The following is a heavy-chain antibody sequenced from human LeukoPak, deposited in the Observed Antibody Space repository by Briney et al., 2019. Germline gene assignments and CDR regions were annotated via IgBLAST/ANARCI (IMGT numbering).Heavy chain of an antibody. Sequence: GGSLRLSCAASGFTFSSYGMSWVRQAPGKGLEWVSAISGSGGSTYYADSVKGRFTISRDNAKNTLYLQMNSLRAEDTAVYYCARDSFRAPGVENGFQVWGKGTTVTVSS. D-gene: IGHD1-1*01. CDR2: ISGSGGST. CDR3: ARDSFRAPGVENGFQV. CDR1: GFTFSSYG. J-gene: IGHJ6*04. V-gene: IGHV3-23*01.